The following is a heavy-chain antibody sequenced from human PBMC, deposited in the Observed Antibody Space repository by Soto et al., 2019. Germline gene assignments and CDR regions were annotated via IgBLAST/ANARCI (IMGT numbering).Heavy chain of an antibody. CDR2: VYHSGST. V-gene: IGHV4-38-2*02. D-gene: IGHD1-26*01. CDR3: VRDRRWELRGFDT. Sequence: PSETLSLTCVVSGFSISSGHYWGWIRQPPGKGLEWVASVYHSGSTSYNPSLKSRVSMSVDTSKNQFSLNLTSVTATDTAVYYCVRDRRWELRGFDTWGQGILVTVSS. CDR1: GFSISSGHY. J-gene: IGHJ5*02.